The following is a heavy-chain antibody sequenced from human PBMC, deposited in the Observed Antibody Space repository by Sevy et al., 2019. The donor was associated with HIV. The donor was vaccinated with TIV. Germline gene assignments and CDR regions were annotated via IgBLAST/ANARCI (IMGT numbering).Heavy chain of an antibody. CDR3: ARESRSDWYLDS. CDR1: GFTFSDYG. V-gene: IGHV3-33*01. J-gene: IGHJ4*02. D-gene: IGHD6-19*01. Sequence: GRSLRLSCAASGFTFSDYGMHWVRQAPGKGLEWVAAIWSDGNNKYYKDSVKGRLTIFRDNSKNTQYLQMNSLRVDDTAVYFCARESRSDWYLDSWGQGTLVTVSS. CDR2: IWSDGNNK.